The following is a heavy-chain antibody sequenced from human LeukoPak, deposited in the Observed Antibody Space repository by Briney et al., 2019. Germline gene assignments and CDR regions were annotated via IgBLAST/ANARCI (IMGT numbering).Heavy chain of an antibody. Sequence: GGSLRLSCAASGFNFGAYTINWVRQAPGKGLEWVSCIFSRSESILYADSVKGRFSISRDNAKNLLYLQMDSLRVEDTAVYYCARDFFHSSQSRPFDYWGQGTLVTVSS. J-gene: IGHJ4*02. CDR2: IFSRSESI. V-gene: IGHV3-21*06. D-gene: IGHD3-22*01. CDR1: GFNFGAYT. CDR3: ARDFFHSSQSRPFDY.